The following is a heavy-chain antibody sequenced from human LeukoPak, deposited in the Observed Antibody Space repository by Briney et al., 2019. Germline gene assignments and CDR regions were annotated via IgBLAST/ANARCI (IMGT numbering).Heavy chain of an antibody. J-gene: IGHJ4*02. D-gene: IGHD1-26*01. CDR3: ARVEYVGATFDY. Sequence: GGSLRLSCAASGVTFSDYYMSWVRQARGKGLEWGSYISSSGSTIYYADSVKGRFTISRDNAKNSLYLQMNSLRAEDTAVYYCARVEYVGATFDYWGQGTLVTVSS. V-gene: IGHV3-11*04. CDR2: ISSSGSTI. CDR1: GVTFSDYY.